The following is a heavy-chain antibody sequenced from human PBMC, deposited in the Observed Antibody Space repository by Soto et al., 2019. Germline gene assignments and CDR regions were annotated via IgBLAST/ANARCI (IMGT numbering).Heavy chain of an antibody. V-gene: IGHV1-58*01. CDR3: AAEDGYYDTSGSI. CDR1: GFTFTSSA. D-gene: IGHD3-22*01. Sequence: ASVKVSCKASGFTFTSSAVQWVRQARGQRLEWIGWIVVGSGNTNYAQKFQERVTITRDMSTSTAYMELSSLRSEDTAVYYCAAEDGYYDTSGSIWGQGTLVTVSS. J-gene: IGHJ4*02. CDR2: IVVGSGNT.